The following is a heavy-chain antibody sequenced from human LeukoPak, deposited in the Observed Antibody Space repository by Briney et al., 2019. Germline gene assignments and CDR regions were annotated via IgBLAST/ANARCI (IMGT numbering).Heavy chain of an antibody. V-gene: IGHV4-39*07. Sequence: PSETLSLTCSVSGGSISSSSYYWGWIRQSPGKGLEWIGSIFYSGSTYYNPSLQSRVTISVDTSKDQLSLKLSSVTAADTAVYYCARDRTPSTYYSGSYYDPWGQGTLVTVPS. CDR1: GGSISSSSYY. J-gene: IGHJ5*02. CDR3: ARDRTPSTYYSGSYYDP. D-gene: IGHD1-26*01. CDR2: IFYSGST.